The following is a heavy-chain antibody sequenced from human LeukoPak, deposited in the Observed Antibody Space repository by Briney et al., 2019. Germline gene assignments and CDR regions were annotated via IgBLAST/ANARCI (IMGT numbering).Heavy chain of an antibody. D-gene: IGHD2-15*01. J-gene: IGHJ3*02. V-gene: IGHV3-21*01. CDR1: GFTFSTYT. Sequence: PGGSLRLSCAASGFTFSTYTMNWVRQAPGKGLEWVSSISSSSSYIYYADSVKGRFTISRDNAKNSLYLQMNSLRAEDTAVYYCAREGYCSGDTCYQDDAFDIWGQGTMVTVSS. CDR3: AREGYCSGDTCYQDDAFDI. CDR2: ISSSSSYI.